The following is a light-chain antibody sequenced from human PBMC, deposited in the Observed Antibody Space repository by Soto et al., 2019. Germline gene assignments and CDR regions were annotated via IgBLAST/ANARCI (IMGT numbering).Light chain of an antibody. Sequence: DIQMTQSPTSLSASVGDRVTITCRASQGIRNFVAWYQQKPGKAPKLLIYEASTLQSGVRSRYSGSGSRTDIPLPINSLQPEDVATYSCQKYSSVPVFGPGTKGEIK. J-gene: IGKJ3*01. CDR3: QKYSSVPV. CDR2: EAS. CDR1: QGIRNF. V-gene: IGKV1-27*01.